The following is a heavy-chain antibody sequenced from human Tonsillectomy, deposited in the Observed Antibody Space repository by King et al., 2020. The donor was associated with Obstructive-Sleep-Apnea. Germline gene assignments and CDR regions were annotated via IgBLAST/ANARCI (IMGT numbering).Heavy chain of an antibody. CDR3: ARIGDSSGYYYDY. Sequence: VQLQESGPGLVKPSQTLSLTCTVSGGSISSGGYYWSWIRQHPGKGLEWIGYIYYSGSTYYNPSLKSRVTISVDTSKNQFSLKLSSLTAADTAVYYCARIGDSSGYYYDYWGQGTLVTVSS. CDR2: IYYSGST. CDR1: GGSISSGGYY. D-gene: IGHD3-22*01. V-gene: IGHV4-31*03. J-gene: IGHJ4*02.